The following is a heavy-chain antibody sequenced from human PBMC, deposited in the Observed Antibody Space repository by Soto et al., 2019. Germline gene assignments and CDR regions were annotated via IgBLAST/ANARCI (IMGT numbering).Heavy chain of an antibody. V-gene: IGHV3-53*01. CDR3: ARDERITVSRRWDGMDV. J-gene: IGHJ6*02. Sequence: GSLRLSCAASGFTVSSNYMSWVRQAPGKGLEWVSVIYSGGSTYYADSVKGRFTISRDNSKNTLYLQMNSLRAEDTAVYYCARDERITVSRRWDGMDVWGQGTTVTVSS. CDR2: IYSGGST. D-gene: IGHD4-4*01. CDR1: GFTVSSNY.